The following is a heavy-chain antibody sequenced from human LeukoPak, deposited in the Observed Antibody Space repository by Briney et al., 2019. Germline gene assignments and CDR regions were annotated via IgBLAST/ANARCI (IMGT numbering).Heavy chain of an antibody. CDR2: ITSGGTV. J-gene: IGHJ4*01. CDR1: GFTFSCHS. D-gene: IGHD1-26*01. Sequence: GGSLRLSSAATGFTFSCHSIGWVRQAPGRGLEWVSHITSGGTVYYADSVKGRFTISRDNAKNSVYLQMSGLRAEDTAVYYCARGWGRYSGSYWRYYF. V-gene: IGHV3-48*01. CDR3: ARGWGRYSGSYWRYYF.